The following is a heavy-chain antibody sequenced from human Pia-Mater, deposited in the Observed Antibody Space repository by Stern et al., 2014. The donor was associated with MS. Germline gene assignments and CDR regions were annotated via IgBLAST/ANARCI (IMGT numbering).Heavy chain of an antibody. V-gene: IGHV4-4*07. D-gene: IGHD3-10*01. CDR3: ARGVAGSYYNKWFDP. CDR1: GGAMTTYY. Sequence: QVQLVQSGPGLVKPSETLSLTCTVSGGAMTTYYWTWIRPPAGKGLEWIGRVSTSGGTNYNPSLESPLTLSVYPSKTQFSLDLRSVTAADTAVYYCARGVAGSYYNKWFDPWGQGSLVTVSS. CDR2: VSTSGGT. J-gene: IGHJ5*02.